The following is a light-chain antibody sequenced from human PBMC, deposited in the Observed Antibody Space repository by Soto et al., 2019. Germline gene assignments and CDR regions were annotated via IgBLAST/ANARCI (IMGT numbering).Light chain of an antibody. CDR2: GAS. CDR1: QSVSRN. J-gene: IGKJ5*01. CDR3: QQYNSYPIT. Sequence: VMTQSPATLSVSPGERASLSCRASQSVSRNLAWYQQKPGQAPRLLIYGASTRAAGVPARFSGSGSGTEFTLTISSLQSEDFAIYYCQQYNSYPITFGQGTRLEIK. V-gene: IGKV3-15*01.